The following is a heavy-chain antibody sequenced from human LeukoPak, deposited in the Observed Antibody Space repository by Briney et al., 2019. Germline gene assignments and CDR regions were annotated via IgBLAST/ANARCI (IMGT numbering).Heavy chain of an antibody. D-gene: IGHD3-10*01. Sequence: SETLSLTCAVYGGSFSGYYWSWIRQPPGKGLEWIGEINHSGSTNYNPSLKSRVTISVDTSKNQFSLKLSSVTAADTAVYYCARAPGAMVRGVIPYYYYGMDVWGQGTRSPSP. J-gene: IGHJ6*02. CDR1: GGSFSGYY. V-gene: IGHV4-34*01. CDR3: ARAPGAMVRGVIPYYYYGMDV. CDR2: INHSGST.